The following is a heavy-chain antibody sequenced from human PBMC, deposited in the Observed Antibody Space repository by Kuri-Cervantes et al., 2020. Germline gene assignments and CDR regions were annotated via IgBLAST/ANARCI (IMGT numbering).Heavy chain of an antibody. Sequence: SETLSLTCNVSGASITNNYWSWLRQPPGKGLESIGYIYSSGITYYNPSLKSRVTISVDTSKNQFSLKLRSVTAADTAVYYCARESGNYYMDVWGKGTTVTVSS. J-gene: IGHJ6*03. V-gene: IGHV4-59*12. CDR3: ARESGNYYMDV. CDR2: IYSSGIT. CDR1: GASITNNY. D-gene: IGHD3-10*01.